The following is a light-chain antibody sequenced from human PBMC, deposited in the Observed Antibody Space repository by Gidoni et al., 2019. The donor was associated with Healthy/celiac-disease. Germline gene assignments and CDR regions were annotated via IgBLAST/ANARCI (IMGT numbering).Light chain of an antibody. V-gene: IGKV1-39*01. CDR1: QSISSY. CDR3: QQSYSTPYT. CDR2: AAS. Sequence: DIQMTQSPSSLSASVGDRVTITCRASQSISSYLNWYQQKPGKAPKLLIYAASSLQSGVPSRFSGSASGTEFTLSISSLQPEDFATYYCQQSYSTPYTFXQXTKLEIK. J-gene: IGKJ2*01.